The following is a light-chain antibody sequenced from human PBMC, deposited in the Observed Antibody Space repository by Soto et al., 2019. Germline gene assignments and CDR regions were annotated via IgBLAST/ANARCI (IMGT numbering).Light chain of an antibody. CDR3: EQYGSTPLT. CDR2: DAS. J-gene: IGKJ4*01. V-gene: IGKV3-20*01. Sequence: EIVLTQSPGTLSLSPGERATLSCRASQSVGNNYLAWYQQKSGQAPRFLIYDASSRATGIPDRFSGSGSGTDFTLTISRLEPEDFAVYYCEQYGSTPLTLGGGTKVEIK. CDR1: QSVGNNY.